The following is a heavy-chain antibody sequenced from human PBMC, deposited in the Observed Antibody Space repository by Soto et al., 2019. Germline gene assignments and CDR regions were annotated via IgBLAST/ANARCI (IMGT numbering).Heavy chain of an antibody. CDR1: GFTFSSYD. D-gene: IGHD5-12*01. Sequence: GGSLRLSCAASGFTFSSYDMHWVRQATGKGLEWVSAIGTAGDTYYPGSVKGRFTISRENAKNSLYLQMNSLRAEDTAVYYCARGRPGYSGYDLWGAFDIWGQGTMVTVSS. J-gene: IGHJ3*02. CDR3: ARGRPGYSGYDLWGAFDI. V-gene: IGHV3-13*01. CDR2: IGTAGDT.